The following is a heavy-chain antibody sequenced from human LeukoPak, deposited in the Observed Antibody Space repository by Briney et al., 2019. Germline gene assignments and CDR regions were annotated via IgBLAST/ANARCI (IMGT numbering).Heavy chain of an antibody. D-gene: IGHD3-22*01. V-gene: IGHV1-8*03. CDR1: GYTFTSYD. J-gene: IGHJ4*02. CDR2: MNPNSGNT. CDR3: ARDRAKTDDYYDSSGYYEDY. Sequence: ASVKVSCKASGYTFTSYDINWVRQATGQGLEWMGWMNPNSGNTGYAQKFQGRVTITRNTSISTAYMELSSLRSEDTAVYYCARDRAKTDDYYDSSGYYEDYWGQGTLVIVSS.